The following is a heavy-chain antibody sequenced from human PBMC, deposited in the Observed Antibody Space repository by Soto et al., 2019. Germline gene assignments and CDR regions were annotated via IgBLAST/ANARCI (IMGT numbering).Heavy chain of an antibody. CDR3: ATSDDQLWFGELLLNGMDV. J-gene: IGHJ6*02. CDR2: IYYSGST. Sequence: SETLSLTCAVSGGSISSSSYYLGWIRQPPGKGLEWIGSIYYSGSTYYNPSLKSRVTISVDTSKNQFSLKLSSVTAADTAVYYCATSDDQLWFGELLLNGMDVWGQGTTVT. CDR1: GGSISSSSYY. D-gene: IGHD3-10*01. V-gene: IGHV4-39*01.